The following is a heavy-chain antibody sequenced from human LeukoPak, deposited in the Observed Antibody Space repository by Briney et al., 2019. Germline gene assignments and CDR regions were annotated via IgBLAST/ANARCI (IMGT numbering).Heavy chain of an antibody. CDR2: INPNSGGT. D-gene: IGHD3-22*01. CDR3: ARGYYDSSGYYQNWFDP. V-gene: IGHV1-2*02. J-gene: IGHJ5*02. Sequence: ASVKVSCKASGYTFTGYYMHWVRQAPGQGLEWMGWINPNSGGTNYAQKFQGRVTMTRDTSISTAYMELSRLRSDDTAVYYCARGYYDSSGYYQNWFDPWGQETLVTVSS. CDR1: GYTFTGYY.